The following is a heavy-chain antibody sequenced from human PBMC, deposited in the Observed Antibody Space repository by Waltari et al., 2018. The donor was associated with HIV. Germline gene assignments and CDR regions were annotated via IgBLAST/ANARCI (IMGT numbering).Heavy chain of an antibody. D-gene: IGHD4-17*01. CDR3: AKGSKYGDYAFYYYGMDV. J-gene: IGHJ6*02. Sequence: EVQLLESGGGLVQPGGSLRLSCAASGFTFSSYAMSWVRQAPGKGLEWVSAISGSGGSTYYADSVKGRFTISRDNSKNTLYLQMNSLRAEDTAVYYCAKGSKYGDYAFYYYGMDVWGQGTTVTVSS. CDR2: ISGSGGST. CDR1: GFTFSSYA. V-gene: IGHV3-23*01.